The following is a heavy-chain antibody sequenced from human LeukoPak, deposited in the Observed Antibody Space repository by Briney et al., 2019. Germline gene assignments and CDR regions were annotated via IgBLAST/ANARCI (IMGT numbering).Heavy chain of an antibody. V-gene: IGHV3-30*18. Sequence: GGSLRLSCAASGFTFSSYGMHWVRQAPGKGPEWVAVISYDGSDRYYANFVKGRFTISRDNSKNTLFLQTNSMRPEGTAVYYCAKGVSRGVDPTGLEYWGQGTLVTVSS. CDR2: ISYDGSDR. D-gene: IGHD1-1*01. CDR1: GFTFSSYG. J-gene: IGHJ4*02. CDR3: AKGVSRGVDPTGLEY.